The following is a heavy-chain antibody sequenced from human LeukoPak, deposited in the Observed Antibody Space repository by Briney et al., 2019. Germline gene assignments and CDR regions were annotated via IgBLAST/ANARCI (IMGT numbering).Heavy chain of an antibody. J-gene: IGHJ4*02. V-gene: IGHV3-23*01. CDR1: GFTFSSYA. CDR2: ISGSGGST. Sequence: GGSLRLSCAASGFTFSSYAMSWVRQAPGKGLEWVSAISGSGGSTYYADSVKGRFTISRDNSKNTLYLQMNSLRAEDTAVYYCAKDPRGYCSGGSCCGYWGQGTLVTVSS. D-gene: IGHD2-15*01. CDR3: AKDPRGYCSGGSCCGY.